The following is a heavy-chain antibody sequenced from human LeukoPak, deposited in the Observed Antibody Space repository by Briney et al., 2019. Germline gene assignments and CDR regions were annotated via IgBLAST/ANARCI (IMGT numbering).Heavy chain of an antibody. CDR2: ISSSSSYI. CDR3: ARGYGRQTNSGMDV. CDR1: GFTFSS. D-gene: IGHD5-18*01. V-gene: IGHV3-21*01. J-gene: IGHJ6*04. Sequence: GGSLRLSCAASGFTFSSMNWVRQAPGKGLEWVSSISSSSSYIYYADSVKGRFTISRDNAKNSLYLQMNSLRAEDTAVYYCARGYGRQTNSGMDVWGKGSTVTVSA.